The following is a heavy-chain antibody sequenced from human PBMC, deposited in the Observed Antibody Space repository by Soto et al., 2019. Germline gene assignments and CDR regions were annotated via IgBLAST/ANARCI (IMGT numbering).Heavy chain of an antibody. CDR1: GGSISSSSYY. D-gene: IGHD3-3*01. J-gene: IGHJ4*02. Sequence: SETLSLTCTVSGGSISSSSYYWGWIRQPPGKGLEWIGSIYYSGSTYYNPSLKSRVTISVDTSKNQFSLKLSSVTAADTAVYYCASELRFSPYYFDYWGQGTLVTVSS. CDR2: IYYSGST. CDR3: ASELRFSPYYFDY. V-gene: IGHV4-39*01.